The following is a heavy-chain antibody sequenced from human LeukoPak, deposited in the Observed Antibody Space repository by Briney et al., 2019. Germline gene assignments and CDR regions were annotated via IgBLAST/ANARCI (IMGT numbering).Heavy chain of an antibody. CDR3: ARLSRGDDY. V-gene: IGHV3-48*03. J-gene: IGHJ4*02. CDR2: ISSSGSPR. CDR1: GFIFSSYE. D-gene: IGHD3-10*01. Sequence: PGGSLRLSCAASGFIFSSYEMNWVRQAPGKGLEWVSYISSSGSPRHYADSVKGRFTISRDNAKNSLYLQMNSLRAEDTAVYYCARLSRGDDYWGQGTLVTVSS.